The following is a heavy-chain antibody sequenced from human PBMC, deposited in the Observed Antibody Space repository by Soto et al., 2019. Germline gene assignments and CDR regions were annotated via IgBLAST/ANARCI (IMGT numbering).Heavy chain of an antibody. CDR2: SSGSGGKT. CDR3: AEVPLEGTDTLYYYLDV. V-gene: IGHV3-23*01. CDR1: GFTSGQFA. Sequence: EMRLLESGGGLVPPGGSLRVSCSASGFTSGQFAMTWVRQAPGRGLEWFASSGSGGKTPYVDSVKGRFSVSRDASKNALYLQMKNVRVEYTAVYFCAEVPLEGTDTLYYYLDVWGRGTRVTVSS. D-gene: IGHD3-3*01. J-gene: IGHJ6*03.